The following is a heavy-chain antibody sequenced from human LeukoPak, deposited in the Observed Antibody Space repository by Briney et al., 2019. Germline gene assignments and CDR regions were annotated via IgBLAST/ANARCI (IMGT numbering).Heavy chain of an antibody. CDR1: GFTFSSYS. CDR2: ISSSSSTI. Sequence: GGSLRLSCAASGFTFSSYSMNWVRQAPGKGLEWVSYISSSSSTIYYADSVKGRFTISRDNAKNSLYLQMNSLRGEDTAVYYCAGNSSGYYPDAFDIWGQGTMVTVSS. V-gene: IGHV3-48*01. D-gene: IGHD3-22*01. J-gene: IGHJ3*02. CDR3: AGNSSGYYPDAFDI.